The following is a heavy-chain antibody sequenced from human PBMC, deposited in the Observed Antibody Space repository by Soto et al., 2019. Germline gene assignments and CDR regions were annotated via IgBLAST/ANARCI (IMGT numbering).Heavy chain of an antibody. CDR1: GFTFSSYA. Sequence: GGSLRLSCAASGFTFSSYAMSWVRQAPGKGLEWVSAISGSGGSTYYADSVKGRFTISRDNSKNTLYLQMNNLRVEDTAVYYCSRDPRLIDYWGQGTLVTVSS. V-gene: IGHV3-23*01. J-gene: IGHJ4*02. CDR3: SRDPRLIDY. CDR2: ISGSGGST.